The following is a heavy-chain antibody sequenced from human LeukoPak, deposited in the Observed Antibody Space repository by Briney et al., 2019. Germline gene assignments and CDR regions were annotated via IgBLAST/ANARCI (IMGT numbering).Heavy chain of an antibody. CDR2: IYPGDSDT. J-gene: IGHJ4*02. V-gene: IGHV5-51*01. CDR1: EYSFNTYW. CDR3: ARQYCSGGSCYVADY. D-gene: IGHD2-15*01. Sequence: GESLKISCQGSEYSFNTYWIGWVRQMPGKGLEWMGIIYPGDSDTRYSPSFQGQVTISADKAISTAYLQWSSLKASDTAMYYCARQYCSGGSCYVADYWGQGTLVTVSS.